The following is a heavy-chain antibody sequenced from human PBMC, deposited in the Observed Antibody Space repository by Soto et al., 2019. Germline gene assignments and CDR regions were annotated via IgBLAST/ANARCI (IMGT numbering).Heavy chain of an antibody. D-gene: IGHD3-3*01. CDR3: ARGTGITIFGVARNDAFDI. Sequence: GASVKVYCKASGYTFTSYGISWVRQAPGQGLEWMGWISAYNGNTNYAQKLQGRVTMTTDTSTSTAYMELTSLRSDEKAVYYCARGTGITIFGVARNDAFDIWGHGTMVTVSS. CDR1: GYTFTSYG. J-gene: IGHJ3*02. CDR2: ISAYNGNT. V-gene: IGHV1-18*04.